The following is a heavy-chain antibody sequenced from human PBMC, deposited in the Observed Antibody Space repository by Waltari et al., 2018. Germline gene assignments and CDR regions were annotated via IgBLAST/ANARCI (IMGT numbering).Heavy chain of an antibody. Sequence: QLQLQESGPGLVKPSETLSLTCTVSGGSISSSSYYWGLIRQPPGKGLEWIGSIYYSGSTYYNPSLKSRVTISVDTSKNQFSLKLSSVTAADTAVYYCARVGVVIGSDFDYWGQGTLVTVSS. CDR1: GGSISSSSYY. V-gene: IGHV4-39*01. J-gene: IGHJ4*02. D-gene: IGHD3-3*01. CDR2: IYYSGST. CDR3: ARVGVVIGSDFDY.